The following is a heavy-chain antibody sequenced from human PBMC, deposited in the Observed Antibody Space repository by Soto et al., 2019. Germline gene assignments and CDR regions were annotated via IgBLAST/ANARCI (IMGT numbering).Heavy chain of an antibody. CDR1: GFTFSSYA. Sequence: LRLSCAASGFTFSSYAMHWVRQAPGKGLEWVAVISYDGSNKYYADSVKGRFTISRDNSKNTLYLQMNSLRAEDTAVYYCARDQDHYYDSSGYYPYWGQGTLVTVSS. D-gene: IGHD3-22*01. CDR3: ARDQDHYYDSSGYYPY. J-gene: IGHJ4*02. CDR2: ISYDGSNK. V-gene: IGHV3-30-3*01.